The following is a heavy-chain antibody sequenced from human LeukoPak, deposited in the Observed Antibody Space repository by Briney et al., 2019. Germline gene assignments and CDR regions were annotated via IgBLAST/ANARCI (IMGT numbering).Heavy chain of an antibody. CDR1: GFTFSAFW. CDR3: AKDSVILTGYYDY. Sequence: GGSLRLSCAASGFTFSAFWMHWVRQAPGKGLVWVSRINSDDSRTTYADSVKGRFTISRDNAKNTLYLQMNSLRAEDTAVYYCAKDSVILTGYYDYWGQGTLVTVSS. V-gene: IGHV3-74*01. J-gene: IGHJ4*02. D-gene: IGHD3-9*01. CDR2: INSDDSRT.